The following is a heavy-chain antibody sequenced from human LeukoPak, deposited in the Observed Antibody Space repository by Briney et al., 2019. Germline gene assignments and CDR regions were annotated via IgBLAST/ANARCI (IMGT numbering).Heavy chain of an antibody. V-gene: IGHV1-2*02. Sequence: ASVKVSCKASGYTFTGYYMHWVRQAPGQGLEWMGWINPNSGGTNYAQKFQGRVTMTRDTSISTVYMELSRLRSDDTAVYYCARGFTIFGVVIMNIPGGYWGQGTLVTVSS. CDR3: ARGFTIFGVVIMNIPGGY. CDR1: GYTFTGYY. D-gene: IGHD3-3*01. CDR2: INPNSGGT. J-gene: IGHJ4*02.